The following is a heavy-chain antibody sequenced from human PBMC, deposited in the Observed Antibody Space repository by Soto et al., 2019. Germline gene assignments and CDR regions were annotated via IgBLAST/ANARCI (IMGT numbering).Heavy chain of an antibody. CDR2: IYYSGST. CDR3: ARTTTVNLFDY. D-gene: IGHD4-17*01. V-gene: IGHV4-59*08. J-gene: IGHJ4*02. CDR1: GGSVSSYY. Sequence: PSETLSLTCTVFGGSVSSYYWSWIRQSPGKGLEWIGYIYYSGSTYYNPSLKSRVTISVDTSKNQFSLKLSSVTAADTAVYYCARTTTVNLFDYWGQGTLVTVSS.